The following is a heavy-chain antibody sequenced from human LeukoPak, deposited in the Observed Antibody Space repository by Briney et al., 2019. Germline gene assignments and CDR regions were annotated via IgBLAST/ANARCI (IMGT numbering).Heavy chain of an antibody. V-gene: IGHV2-70*01. D-gene: IGHD3-22*01. CDR1: GFSLSTSGMC. Sequence: SGPALVKPTQTLTLTCTFSGFSLSTSGMCVSWIRQPPGKALEWLALIDWDDDKYYSTSLKTRLTISKDTSKNQVVLTMTNMDPVDTATYYCARTGYYYDSSGYYYLMDYWGQGTLVTVSS. J-gene: IGHJ4*02. CDR2: IDWDDDK. CDR3: ARTGYYYDSSGYYYLMDY.